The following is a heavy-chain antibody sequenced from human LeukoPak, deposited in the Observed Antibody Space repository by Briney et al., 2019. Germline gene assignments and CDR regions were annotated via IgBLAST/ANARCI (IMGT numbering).Heavy chain of an antibody. J-gene: IGHJ5*01. V-gene: IGHV3-53*01. D-gene: IGHD1-26*01. CDR2: MYSSGNI. CDR1: GFIVSDHY. CDR3: AKDPLGGGSSLINWFDS. Sequence: PGGSLRLSCAASGFIVSDHYMGWVRQAPGKGLDWVSVMYSSGNIHYADSVEGRFTISRDNSKSTLSLQMNSLRAEDTALYCCAKDPLGGGSSLINWFDSWGQGVWVTVSS.